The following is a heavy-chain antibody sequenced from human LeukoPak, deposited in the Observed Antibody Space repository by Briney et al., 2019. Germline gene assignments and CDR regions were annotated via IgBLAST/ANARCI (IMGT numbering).Heavy chain of an antibody. Sequence: ASVKVSCKVSGYTLTELSMHWVRQAPGKGLEWMGGFDPEDGDTIYAQKFQDRVTMTEDTSTDTAYMELRSLRSDDTAVYYCARDAKRGFWYDSSGYYFDYWGQGTLVTVSS. J-gene: IGHJ4*02. CDR3: ARDAKRGFWYDSSGYYFDY. CDR2: FDPEDGDT. D-gene: IGHD3-22*01. V-gene: IGHV1-24*01. CDR1: GYTLTELS.